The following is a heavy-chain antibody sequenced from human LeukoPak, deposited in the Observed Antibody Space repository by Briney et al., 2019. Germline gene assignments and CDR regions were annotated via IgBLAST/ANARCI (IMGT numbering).Heavy chain of an antibody. D-gene: IGHD3-22*01. CDR3: ARVRSVDGRLYYYDSSGYHRFRDRYYFDY. V-gene: IGHV4-34*01. J-gene: IGHJ4*02. Sequence: ASETLSLTCAGYGGSFSGYYWSWIRQPPGKGLEWIGEINHSGSTNYNPSLKSRVTISVDTSKNQFSLKLSSVTAADTAVYYCARVRSVDGRLYYYDSSGYHRFRDRYYFDYWGQGTLVTVSS. CDR2: INHSGST. CDR1: GGSFSGYY.